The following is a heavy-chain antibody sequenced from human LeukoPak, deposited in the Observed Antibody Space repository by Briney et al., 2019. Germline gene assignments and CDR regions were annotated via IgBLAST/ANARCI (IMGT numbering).Heavy chain of an antibody. V-gene: IGHV3-48*01. Sequence: GGSLRLSCAASGFTFSSYWMSWVRQAPGKGLEWVSYISRSNSTIYYADFVKGRFTVSRDNAKNSLYLQMNSLRAEDTAVYYCARDSITIFGVILNWGQGTLVTVSS. D-gene: IGHD3-3*01. J-gene: IGHJ4*02. CDR3: ARDSITIFGVILN. CDR2: ISRSNSTI. CDR1: GFTFSSYW.